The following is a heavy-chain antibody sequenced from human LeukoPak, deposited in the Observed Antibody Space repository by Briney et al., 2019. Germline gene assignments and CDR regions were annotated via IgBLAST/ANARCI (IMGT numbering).Heavy chain of an antibody. Sequence: SETLSLTCTVSGGSISSSSYYWGWIRQPPGKGLEWIGSIYYSGSTYYNPSLKSRVTISVDTSKNQFSLKLSSVTAADTAVYYCARLVVVPAALRRFDPWGQGTPVTVSS. V-gene: IGHV4-39*01. D-gene: IGHD2-2*01. J-gene: IGHJ5*02. CDR3: ARLVVVPAALRRFDP. CDR1: GGSISSSSYY. CDR2: IYYSGST.